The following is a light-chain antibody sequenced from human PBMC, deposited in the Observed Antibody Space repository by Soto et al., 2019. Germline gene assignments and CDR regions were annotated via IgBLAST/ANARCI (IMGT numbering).Light chain of an antibody. CDR3: HQFNSWPPWA. J-gene: IGKJ1*01. CDR2: AAS. Sequence: EIVMTQSPATLSVSPGERATLFCRASQSVSSDLAWYQQKPGQPPRLLIYAASTRANGVPARFIGSGSGTHFSLTINSLQSEDFAVYYCHQFNSWPPWAFGQGTKVEI. V-gene: IGKV3-15*01. CDR1: QSVSSD.